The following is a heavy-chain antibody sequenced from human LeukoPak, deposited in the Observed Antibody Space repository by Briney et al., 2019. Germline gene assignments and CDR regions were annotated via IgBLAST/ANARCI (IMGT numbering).Heavy chain of an antibody. J-gene: IGHJ4*02. V-gene: IGHV1-69*04. Sequence: SVKVSCKASGGTFSSYAISWVRQAPGQGLEWMGRIIPILGIANYAQKFQGRVTITADKSTSTAYMELSSLRSEDTAVYYCASGYCSGGSCPNRGWGQGTLVTVSS. CDR3: ASGYCSGGSCPNRG. D-gene: IGHD2-15*01. CDR2: IIPILGIA. CDR1: GGTFSSYA.